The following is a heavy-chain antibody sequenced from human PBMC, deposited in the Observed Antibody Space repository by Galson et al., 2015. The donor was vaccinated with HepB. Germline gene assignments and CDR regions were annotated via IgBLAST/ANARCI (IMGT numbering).Heavy chain of an antibody. Sequence: SVKVSCKASGSSFTSYYIHWVRQAPGQGLEWMGIINPSGDSTTYAQKFQGRVTMTRDTSTSTVYMEVSSLRSEDTAIYYCARGSTIAARPWGTNYWGQGTLVTVSS. V-gene: IGHV1-46*01. D-gene: IGHD6-6*01. J-gene: IGHJ4*02. CDR1: GSSFTSYY. CDR3: ARGSTIAARPWGTNY. CDR2: INPSGDST.